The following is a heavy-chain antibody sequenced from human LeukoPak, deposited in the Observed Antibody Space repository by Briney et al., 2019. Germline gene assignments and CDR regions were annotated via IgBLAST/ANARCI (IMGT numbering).Heavy chain of an antibody. CDR1: GGTFSSYG. D-gene: IGHD1-26*01. CDR3: ARDLEGGIVNLRD. J-gene: IGHJ4*02. Sequence: ASVKVSCKASGGTFSSYGISWVRQAPGQGLEWMGWISAYNGNTNYAQKLQGRVTMTTDTSTSAAYMELRSLRSDDTAVYYCARDLEGGIVNLRDWGQGTLVTVSS. V-gene: IGHV1-18*01. CDR2: ISAYNGNT.